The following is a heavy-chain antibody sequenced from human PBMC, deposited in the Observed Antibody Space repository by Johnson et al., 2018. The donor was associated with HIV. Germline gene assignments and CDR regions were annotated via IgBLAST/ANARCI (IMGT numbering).Heavy chain of an antibody. Sequence: VQLVESGGGVVRPGGSLRLSCAASGFTFDDYGMSWVRQAPGKGLEWVSGINWNGGSTGYADSVKGRFTISRDNAKKSLYLQMNSLRAEDTAVYYCARDNGAVAGPEGAFDIWGQGTMVTVSS. V-gene: IGHV3-20*04. CDR1: GFTFDDYG. J-gene: IGHJ3*02. CDR3: ARDNGAVAGPEGAFDI. CDR2: INWNGGST. D-gene: IGHD6-19*01.